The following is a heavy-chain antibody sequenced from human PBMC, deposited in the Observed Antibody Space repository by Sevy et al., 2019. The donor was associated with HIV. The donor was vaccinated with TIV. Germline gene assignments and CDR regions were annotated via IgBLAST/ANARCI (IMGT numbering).Heavy chain of an antibody. D-gene: IGHD6-13*01. CDR2: IKNKADSYTR. CDR1: GFTFSDHY. J-gene: IGHJ4*02. Sequence: GGSLRLSCAASGFTFSDHYMEWVRQAPGKGLEWVGHIKNKADSYTREYAGSVKGRFTISRDDSKNSLYLLMNSLKTEDTAVYYCATHAGIAADGRVFDYWGQGTLVTVSS. CDR3: ATHAGIAADGRVFDY. V-gene: IGHV3-72*01.